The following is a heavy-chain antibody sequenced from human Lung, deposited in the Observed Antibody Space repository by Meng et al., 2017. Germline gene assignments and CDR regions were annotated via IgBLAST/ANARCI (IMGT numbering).Heavy chain of an antibody. Sequence: QLQESGPGRGKPSEALSLTCSVSGGSISTSGYYWGWIRQPPGKGLEWIGSIGHSGFTYYTPSLKSRVAVSLDTSKSQFSLMLTSVTAADTAVYYCVRSSAWVRTGFDPWGQGTLVTVSS. CDR1: GGSISTSGYY. V-gene: IGHV4-39*01. CDR2: IGHSGFT. CDR3: VRSSAWVRTGFDP. J-gene: IGHJ5*02. D-gene: IGHD6-19*01.